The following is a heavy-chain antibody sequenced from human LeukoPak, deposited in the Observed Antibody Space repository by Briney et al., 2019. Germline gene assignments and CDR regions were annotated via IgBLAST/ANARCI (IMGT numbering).Heavy chain of an antibody. Sequence: SETLSLTCTVSGGSISSYYWSWIRQPPGKGLEWIGSIYYSGSTYYNPSLKSRVTISVDTPKNQFSLKLSSVTAADTAVYYCARLGSGWFDYWGQGTLVTVSS. V-gene: IGHV4-39*01. CDR2: IYYSGST. D-gene: IGHD6-19*01. CDR3: ARLGSGWFDY. CDR1: GGSISSYY. J-gene: IGHJ4*02.